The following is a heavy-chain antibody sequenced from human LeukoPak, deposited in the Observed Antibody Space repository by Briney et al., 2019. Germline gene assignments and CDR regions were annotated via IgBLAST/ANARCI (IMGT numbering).Heavy chain of an antibody. CDR2: ISNDGSGK. V-gene: IGHV3-30*03. CDR3: AREFGVRPRRLIAVAGNLYYFDY. D-gene: IGHD6-19*01. Sequence: QPGRSLRLSCAGAGFIFSNYGMHWVRQAPGRGLEWVAAISNDGSGKYYTDSVKGRFTISRDNAKNSLYLQMNSLRAEDTAVYYCAREFGVRPRRLIAVAGNLYYFDYWGQGTLVTVSS. CDR1: GFIFSNYG. J-gene: IGHJ4*02.